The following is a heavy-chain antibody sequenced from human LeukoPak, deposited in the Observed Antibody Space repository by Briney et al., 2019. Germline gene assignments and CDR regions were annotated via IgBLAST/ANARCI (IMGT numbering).Heavy chain of an antibody. V-gene: IGHV3-21*01. J-gene: IGHJ6*03. CDR3: ARVGAGQELPDNTDV. D-gene: IGHD4-23*01. CDR1: GFAFSTYS. Sequence: GPLRLSCAASGFAFSTYSMNWVRQAPGRGQEWVSSFSSRSSTIYYADSVQGRFTISRDNAKNSLYLQMNSLRAEDTAVYYCARVGAGQELPDNTDVWGKGTTVTVSS. CDR2: FSSRSSTI.